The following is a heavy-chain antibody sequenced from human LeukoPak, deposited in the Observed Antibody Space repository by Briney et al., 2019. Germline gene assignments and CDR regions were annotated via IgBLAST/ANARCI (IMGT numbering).Heavy chain of an antibody. D-gene: IGHD4-17*01. Sequence: AETLSLTCTVSGYSISSGYFWGWIRQPPGKGLEWIGVYHVGTTDYNPSLKSRVTISVDRSKNQMSLKLSSVTAADTAVYYCARGATVTNDAFDIWGQGTMVTVSS. CDR3: ARGATVTNDAFDI. V-gene: IGHV4-38-2*02. J-gene: IGHJ3*02. CDR2: VYHVGTT. CDR1: GYSISSGYF.